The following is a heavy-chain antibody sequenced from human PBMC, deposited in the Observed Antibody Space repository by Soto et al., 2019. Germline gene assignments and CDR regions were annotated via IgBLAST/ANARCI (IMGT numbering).Heavy chain of an antibody. CDR2: IIPIFGTA. V-gene: IGHV1-69*01. Sequence: QVQLVQSGDEVKKPGSSVKVSCKASGVTCSSYAISWVRQAPGQGLECMGGIIPIFGTANYAQKFQGRVTITADESTSTAYMELSSLRSEPTAVYYFARDSLAFGESQKENRFAPWGQRTLITVSS. CDR1: GVTCSSYA. CDR3: ARDSLAFGESQKENRFAP. D-gene: IGHD3-10*01. J-gene: IGHJ5*02.